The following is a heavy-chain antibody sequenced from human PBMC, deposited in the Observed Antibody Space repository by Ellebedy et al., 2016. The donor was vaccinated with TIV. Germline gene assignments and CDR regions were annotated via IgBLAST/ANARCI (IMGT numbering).Heavy chain of an antibody. J-gene: IGHJ5*02. CDR1: GGSISSSSHY. CDR2: IYYTGNT. CDR3: MRETPADIQTWSMGWFDP. Sequence: SETLSLXCTVSGGSISSSSHYWGWIRQSPGKGVEWIGTIYYTGNTNYNPSLKSRVTISVDTSKNQFSLKLTSATAADTAIYYCMRETPADIQTWSMGWFDPWGQGTLVTVSS. D-gene: IGHD3-9*01. V-gene: IGHV4-39*07.